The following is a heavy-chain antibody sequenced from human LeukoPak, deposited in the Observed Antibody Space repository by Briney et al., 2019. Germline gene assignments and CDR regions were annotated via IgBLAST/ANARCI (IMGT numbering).Heavy chain of an antibody. J-gene: IGHJ4*02. CDR3: AKDQYYYDSSGLDY. CDR2: ISWNSGSI. Sequence: GGSLRLSCAASGFTFDDYAMHWVRQAPGKGLEWVSGISWNSGSIGYADSVKGRFTISRDNAENSLYLQMNSLRAEDTALYYCAKDQYYYDSSGLDYWGQGTLVTVSS. V-gene: IGHV3-9*01. D-gene: IGHD3-22*01. CDR1: GFTFDDYA.